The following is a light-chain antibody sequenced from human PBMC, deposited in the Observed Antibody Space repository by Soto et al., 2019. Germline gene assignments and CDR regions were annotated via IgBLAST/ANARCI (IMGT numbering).Light chain of an antibody. CDR2: AAS. Sequence: DFQMTQSPSSLSASVGDRVTITCRASQDINNHLAWFQQKPGKVPKVLIYAASTLQSGVPSRFSGSGSGTDFTLTISSLQPEDVATYYYQNYNSAPPAGTFGGGTKVEIK. V-gene: IGKV1-27*01. CDR3: QNYNSAPPAGT. CDR1: QDINNH. J-gene: IGKJ4*01.